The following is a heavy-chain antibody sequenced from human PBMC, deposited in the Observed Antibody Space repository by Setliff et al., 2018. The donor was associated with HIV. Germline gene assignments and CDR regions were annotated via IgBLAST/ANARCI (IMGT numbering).Heavy chain of an antibody. Sequence: SETLSLTCAVSGGSFSDYSWTWIRQPPGKGLEWIGEIIHSGITNYSPSLKSRVTISVDTSKNQFSLKLSSVTAADTAVYYCARGGYYDILTGYSNGFDYWGQGTLVTVSS. J-gene: IGHJ4*02. CDR2: IIHSGIT. V-gene: IGHV4-34*01. CDR1: GGSFSDYS. D-gene: IGHD3-9*01. CDR3: ARGGYYDILTGYSNGFDY.